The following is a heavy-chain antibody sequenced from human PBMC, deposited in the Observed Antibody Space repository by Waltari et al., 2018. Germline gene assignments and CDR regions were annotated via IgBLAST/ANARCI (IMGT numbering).Heavy chain of an antibody. J-gene: IGHJ4*02. CDR3: AKVLRFLESLSYYFDY. CDR2: ISGSGGNT. D-gene: IGHD3-3*01. CDR1: GFTFSSHA. V-gene: IGHV3-23*01. Sequence: EVQLLESGGGLVQPGGSLRLSCAASGFTFSSHAMSWVRQSPGKGLEWVAGISGSGGNTYYADSVKGRFTICRDNSQSAVYLQMNSLRAEDTSVYYCAKVLRFLESLSYYFDYWGQGTLVTVSS.